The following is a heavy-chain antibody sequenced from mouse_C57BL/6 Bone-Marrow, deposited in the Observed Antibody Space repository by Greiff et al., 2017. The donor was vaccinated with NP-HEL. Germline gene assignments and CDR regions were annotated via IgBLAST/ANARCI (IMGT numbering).Heavy chain of an antibody. V-gene: IGHV1-26*01. CDR3: ARERYPYAMDY. Sequence: VQLQQSGPELVKPGASVKISCKASGYTFTDYYMNRVKQSHGKSLEWIGDINPNNGGTSYNQKFKGKATLTVDKSSSTAYMELRSLTSEDSAVYYCARERYPYAMDYWGQGTSVTVSS. CDR2: INPNNGGT. CDR1: GYTFTDYY. J-gene: IGHJ4*01. D-gene: IGHD5-1-1*01.